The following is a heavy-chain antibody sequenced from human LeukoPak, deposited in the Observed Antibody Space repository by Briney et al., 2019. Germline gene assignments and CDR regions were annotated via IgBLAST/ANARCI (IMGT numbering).Heavy chain of an antibody. Sequence: PSETLSLPCSVAGVSITGYYRNWMRPPAGKGLEWIGRFYPSGSTTYNPSLKSRVTMSVDTSKNQFSLRVTAVTAADTAVYYCARDASETWGVDPWGQGALVTVSS. D-gene: IGHD3-16*01. V-gene: IGHV4-4*07. CDR1: GVSITGYY. CDR2: FYPSGST. J-gene: IGHJ5*02. CDR3: ARDASETWGVDP.